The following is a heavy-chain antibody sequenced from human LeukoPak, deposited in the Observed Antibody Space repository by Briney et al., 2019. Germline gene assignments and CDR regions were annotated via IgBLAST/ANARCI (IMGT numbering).Heavy chain of an antibody. V-gene: IGHV4-59*01. J-gene: IGHJ3*02. D-gene: IGHD3-9*01. Sequence: SETLSLTCTVSGGSISSYYWSWIRQAPGKELECIGYIYYSGSTNYNPSLKSRVTISVDTAKNQFSLNLRSVIDADTAVYYCARAGYDLSTGYVGAFDIWGQGTVVTVSS. CDR1: GGSISSYY. CDR3: ARAGYDLSTGYVGAFDI. CDR2: IYYSGST.